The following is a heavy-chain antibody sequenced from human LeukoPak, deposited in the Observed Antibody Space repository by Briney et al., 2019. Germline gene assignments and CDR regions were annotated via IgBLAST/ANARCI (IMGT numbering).Heavy chain of an antibody. CDR2: ISGSGGST. CDR3: AKGPLTYCGGDCYSGLFDY. V-gene: IGHV3-23*01. CDR1: GFTFSSYA. D-gene: IGHD2-21*02. Sequence: PGGSLRLSCAASGFTFSSYAMSWVRQAPGKGLEWVSAISGSGGSTYYADSGKGRFTISRDNSKNTLYLQMNSLRAEDTAVYYCAKGPLTYCGGDCYSGLFDYWGQGTLVTVSS. J-gene: IGHJ4*02.